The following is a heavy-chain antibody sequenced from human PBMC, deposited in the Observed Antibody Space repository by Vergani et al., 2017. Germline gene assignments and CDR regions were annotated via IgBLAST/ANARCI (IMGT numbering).Heavy chain of an antibody. CDR3: ARDLVLGWEPSGYFDY. CDR2: INHSGST. J-gene: IGHJ4*02. Sequence: QVQLQQWGAGLLKPSETLSLTCAVYGGSFSGYYWSWIRQPPGKGLEWIGEINHSGSTNYNPSLKSRVTISVDTSKNQFSLKLSSVTAADTAVYYCARDLVLGWEPSGYFDYWGQGTLVTVSS. CDR1: GGSFSGYY. D-gene: IGHD3-3*01. V-gene: IGHV4-34*01.